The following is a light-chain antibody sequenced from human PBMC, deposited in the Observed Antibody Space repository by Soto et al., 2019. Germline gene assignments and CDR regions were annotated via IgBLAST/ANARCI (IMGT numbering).Light chain of an antibody. CDR2: DAS. J-gene: IGKJ4*01. Sequence: EVVLTQSPATLSSSPGDSVTLSCRASKSMNTYLAGYQQKPGQAPRLLIYDASYRAAGIPSRFSGSGSGTDFTLTISSLEPADFAIYHGQQRSNWHLTFGGGTKVEI. CDR3: QQRSNWHLT. CDR1: KSMNTY. V-gene: IGKV3-11*01.